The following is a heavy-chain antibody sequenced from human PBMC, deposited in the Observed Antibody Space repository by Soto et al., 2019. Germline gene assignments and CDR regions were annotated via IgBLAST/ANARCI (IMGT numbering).Heavy chain of an antibody. J-gene: IGHJ4*01. CDR1: GFSFSIYA. CDR2: ISSSSRYI. V-gene: IGHV3-21*06. CDR3: ARDLYHGDSPFDY. Sequence: LRLSCAASGFSFSIYAMSWVRQAPGKGLEWVSSISSSSRYIYYADSQKGRFTISRDNAKSSLFLQMNSLRAEDTAVYYCARDLYHGDSPFDYWGQGTLVTVSS. D-gene: IGHD2-21*02.